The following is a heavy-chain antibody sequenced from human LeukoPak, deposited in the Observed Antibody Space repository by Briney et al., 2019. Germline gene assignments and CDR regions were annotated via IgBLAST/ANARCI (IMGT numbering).Heavy chain of an antibody. J-gene: IGHJ4*02. CDR3: ASDMNYDSSGEY. Sequence: ASVKVSCKASGYTFTGDYMHWVRQAPGQGLEWMGRINPNSGGTNYAQKFQGRVTMTMDTSISTAYMELSRLRSDDTAVYYCASDMNYDSSGEYWGQGTLVTVSS. CDR1: GYTFTGDY. D-gene: IGHD3-22*01. V-gene: IGHV1-2*06. CDR2: INPNSGGT.